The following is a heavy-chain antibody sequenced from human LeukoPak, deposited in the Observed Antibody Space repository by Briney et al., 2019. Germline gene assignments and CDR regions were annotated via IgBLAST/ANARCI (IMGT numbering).Heavy chain of an antibody. D-gene: IGHD2-2*01. CDR3: AKSRSSTSSHFDY. CDR2: ISGSGGST. Sequence: PGGSLRLSCAASGFTFSNAWMSWVRQAPGKGLEWVSAISGSGGSTYYADSVKGRFTISRDNSKNTLYLQMNSLRAEDTAVYYCAKSRSSTSSHFDYWGQGTLVTVSS. CDR1: GFTFSNAW. J-gene: IGHJ4*02. V-gene: IGHV3-23*01.